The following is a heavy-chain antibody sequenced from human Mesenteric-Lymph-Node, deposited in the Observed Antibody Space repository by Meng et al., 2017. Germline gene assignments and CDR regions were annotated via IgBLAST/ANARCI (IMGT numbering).Heavy chain of an antibody. Sequence: GGSLKLSCAASGFTFSSYAMHWVRQAPGKGLEWVAVISYDGSNKYYADSVKGRFTISRDNSKNTLYLQMNSLRAEDTAVYYCARDSSGSGNPEYWGQGTLVTVSS. V-gene: IGHV3-30*01. J-gene: IGHJ4*02. CDR3: ARDSSGSGNPEY. D-gene: IGHD3-10*01. CDR2: ISYDGSNK. CDR1: GFTFSSYA.